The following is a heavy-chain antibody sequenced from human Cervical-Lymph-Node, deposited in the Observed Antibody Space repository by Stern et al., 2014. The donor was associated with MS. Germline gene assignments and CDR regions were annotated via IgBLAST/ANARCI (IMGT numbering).Heavy chain of an antibody. V-gene: IGHV3-30*03. CDR1: GFTFSSYC. CDR3: ARDYEDTSMLFDH. D-gene: IGHD2-8*01. J-gene: IGHJ4*02. Sequence: VQLVESGGAVVQSGRSLRLSCAASGFTFSSYCMHWVRQAPGKGLEWVTVISYDGNHKYYAASVKGRFTISRDNSKNTLHLQMNSVTPDDTAIYYCARDYEDTSMLFDHWGQGTLVTVSS. CDR2: ISYDGNHK.